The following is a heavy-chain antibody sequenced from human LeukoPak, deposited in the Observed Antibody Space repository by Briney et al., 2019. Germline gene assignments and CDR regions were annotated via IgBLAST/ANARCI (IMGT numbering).Heavy chain of an antibody. D-gene: IGHD3-22*01. CDR2: IKQDGSEK. V-gene: IGHV3-7*01. CDR1: GFTFSSYG. CDR3: ARGDYYDSSGNFIDAFDI. J-gene: IGHJ3*02. Sequence: PGGSLRLSCAASGFTFSSYGMHWVRQAPGKGLEWVANIKQDGSEKYYVDSVKGRFTISRDNAKNSLYLQMNSLRAEDTAVYYCARGDYYDSSGNFIDAFDIWGQGTMVTVSS.